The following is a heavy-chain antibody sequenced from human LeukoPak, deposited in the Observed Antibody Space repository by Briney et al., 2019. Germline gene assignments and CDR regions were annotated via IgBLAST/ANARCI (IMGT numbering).Heavy chain of an antibody. CDR3: ARDISFYDILTGYYSAFDY. D-gene: IGHD3-9*01. V-gene: IGHV1-2*02. Sequence: ASVKVSCKASGYTFTGYYMHWVRQAPGQGLEWMGWINPNSGGTNYAQKFQGRVTMTRDTSISTAYMELSRLRSDDTAVYYCARDISFYDILTGYYSAFDYWGQGTLVTVSS. J-gene: IGHJ4*02. CDR1: GYTFTGYY. CDR2: INPNSGGT.